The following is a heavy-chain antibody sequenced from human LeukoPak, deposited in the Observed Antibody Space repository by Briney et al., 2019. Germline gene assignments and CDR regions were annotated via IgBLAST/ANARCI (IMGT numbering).Heavy chain of an antibody. CDR3: AKVGIDRSDPGRWNYYLDC. D-gene: IGHD3-22*01. J-gene: IGHJ4*02. V-gene: IGHV3-21*01. CDR2: ISSSGRFI. CDR1: GFSFSSST. Sequence: GGSLRLSCAASGFSFSSSTLNWVRQAPGKGLEWVSSISSSGRFIYYEDSVKGRFTVSRDNADNSLYLQMNRLRAEDTAMYYCAKVGIDRSDPGRWNYYLDCWGQGALVTVSS.